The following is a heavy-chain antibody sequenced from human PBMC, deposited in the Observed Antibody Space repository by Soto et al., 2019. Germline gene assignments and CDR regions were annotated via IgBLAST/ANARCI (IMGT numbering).Heavy chain of an antibody. CDR2: IYSSGSA. Sequence: SETLSLTCTVSGGSIYTYSWTWIRQPAGKGLEWIGHIYSSGSANYNPSLKSRVSMSVDTSKNQFSLRLNSVTAADTAVYFCARDPGYCTNGVCPIFDFWGQGIPVTVSS. V-gene: IGHV4-4*07. CDR3: ARDPGYCTNGVCPIFDF. CDR1: GGSIYTYS. J-gene: IGHJ4*02. D-gene: IGHD2-8*01.